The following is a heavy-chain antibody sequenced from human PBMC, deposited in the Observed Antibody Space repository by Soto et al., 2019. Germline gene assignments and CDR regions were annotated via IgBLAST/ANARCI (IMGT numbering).Heavy chain of an antibody. CDR1: GGTFSSYA. V-gene: IGHV1-69*13. CDR3: ARDRGRWYYYDAFDI. CDR2: IIPIFGTA. D-gene: IGHD3-10*01. J-gene: IGHJ3*02. Sequence: SVKVSCKASGGTFSSYAISWVRQAPGQGLEWMGGIIPIFGTANYAQKSQGRVTITADESTSTAYMELSSLRSEDTAVYYCARDRGRWYYYDAFDIWGQGTMVTVSS.